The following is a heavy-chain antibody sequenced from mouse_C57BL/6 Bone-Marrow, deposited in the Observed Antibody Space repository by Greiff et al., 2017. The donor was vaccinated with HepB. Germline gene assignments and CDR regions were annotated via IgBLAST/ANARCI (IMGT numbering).Heavy chain of an antibody. J-gene: IGHJ4*01. CDR1: GFSLTSYG. Sequence: VQLQQSGPGLVAPSQSLSITCTVSGFSLTSYGVDWVRQSPGKGLEWLGVIWGVGSTNYNSALKSRLSISKDNSKSQVFLKMNSLQTDDTAMYYCASGRGSSYAMDYWGQGTSVTVSS. D-gene: IGHD1-1*01. CDR3: ASGRGSSYAMDY. CDR2: IWGVGST. V-gene: IGHV2-6*01.